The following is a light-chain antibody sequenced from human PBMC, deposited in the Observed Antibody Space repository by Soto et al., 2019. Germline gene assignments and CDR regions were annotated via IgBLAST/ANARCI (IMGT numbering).Light chain of an antibody. CDR2: AAS. J-gene: IGKJ1*01. CDR3: QQYNSYPWT. V-gene: IGKV1-39*01. CDR1: QIISIY. Sequence: DIQMTQSTSSLSASVGDRVTITFRASQIISIYLNWYQQKPGKAPKLLIYAASSLQSGVPSRFSGSGSGTEFTLTISSLQPDDFATYYCQQYNSYPWTFGQGTKVDIK.